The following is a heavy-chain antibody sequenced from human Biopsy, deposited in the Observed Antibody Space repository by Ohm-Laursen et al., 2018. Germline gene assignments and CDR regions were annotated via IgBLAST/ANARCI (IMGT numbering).Heavy chain of an antibody. CDR2: ISGGGTI. V-gene: IGHV3-11*01. CDR3: ARDTRWSPYSMDV. Sequence: SLRLSCSASGFSSSDYHMGWIRQAPGRGLEWVSYISGGGTIYYGDSMKGRVTISRDNAKNSLYLQMHSLRAEDTAVYYCARDTRWSPYSMDVWGQGTTVTVSS. D-gene: IGHD4-23*01. CDR1: GFSSSDYH. J-gene: IGHJ6*02.